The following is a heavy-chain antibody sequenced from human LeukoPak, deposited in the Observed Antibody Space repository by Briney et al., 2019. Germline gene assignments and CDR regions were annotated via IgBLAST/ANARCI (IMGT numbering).Heavy chain of an antibody. CDR3: ARGTPGSYLGY. D-gene: IGHD3-16*02. CDR2: INPNSGGT. Sequence: ASVKVSCKASGYTFTAYYLHWVRQAPGQGLEWMGWINPNSGGTNYAQKFKGWVTLTRDASINTTYMELSRLASDVTAVYFCARGTPGSYLGYWGQGTLVTVSS. CDR1: GYTFTAYY. V-gene: IGHV1-2*04. J-gene: IGHJ4*02.